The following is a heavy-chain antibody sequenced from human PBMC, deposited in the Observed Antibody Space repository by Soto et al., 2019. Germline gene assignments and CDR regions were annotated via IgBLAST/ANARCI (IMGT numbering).Heavy chain of an antibody. J-gene: IGHJ3*02. CDR1: GGTFSSYA. CDR2: IIPIFGTA. V-gene: IGHV1-69*13. Sequence: ASVKVSCKASGGTFSSYAISWVRQAPGQGLEWMGGIIPIFGTANYAQKFQGRVTITADESTSTAYMELSSLRSEDTAVYYCARSIVVVITSLAVRAFDIWGQGTMVTVSS. CDR3: ARSIVVVITSLAVRAFDI. D-gene: IGHD3-22*01.